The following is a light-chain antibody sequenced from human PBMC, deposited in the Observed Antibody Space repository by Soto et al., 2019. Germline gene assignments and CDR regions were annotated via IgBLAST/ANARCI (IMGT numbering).Light chain of an antibody. Sequence: QSALTQPASVSGSPGQSITISCTGTSSDVGYYNYVSWHQHHPGKVPKLMIYEVSNRPSGVSNRFSGSKSGNTASLTISGLQAEDEADYYCSSYTTSSTQVFGGGTKLTVL. CDR1: SSDVGYYNY. V-gene: IGLV2-14*01. CDR2: EVS. CDR3: SSYTTSSTQV. J-gene: IGLJ3*02.